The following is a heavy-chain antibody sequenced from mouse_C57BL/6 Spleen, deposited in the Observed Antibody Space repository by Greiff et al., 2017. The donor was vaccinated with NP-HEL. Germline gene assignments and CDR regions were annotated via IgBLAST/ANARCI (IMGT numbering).Heavy chain of an antibody. CDR3: ARPLPNWYYFDY. CDR1: GYTFTDYN. D-gene: IGHD4-1*01. V-gene: IGHV1-22*01. J-gene: IGHJ2*01. Sequence: EVPLQQSGPELVKPGASVKMSCKASGYTFTDYNMHWVKQSHGKSLEWIGYINPNNGGTSYNQKFKGKATLTVNKSSSTAYMELRSLTSEDSAVDYCARPLPNWYYFDYWGQGTTLTVSS. CDR2: INPNNGGT.